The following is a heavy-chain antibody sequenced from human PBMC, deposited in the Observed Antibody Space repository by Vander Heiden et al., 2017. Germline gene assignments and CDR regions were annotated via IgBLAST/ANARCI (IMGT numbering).Heavy chain of an antibody. D-gene: IGHD7-27*01. CDR2: IYWDGDE. Sequence: QITLKESGPTLVKPTQTLTLTCTFSGFSLSTSGVGVAWIRQPPGKALEWLAIIYWDGDEYYSPSLKTRLTITKDTSKNQVVLTMTNMETVDTATYFCAHRYKERGTYNWFDPWGQGTMVTVSS. CDR1: GFSLSTSGVG. CDR3: AHRYKERGTYNWFDP. V-gene: IGHV2-5*02. J-gene: IGHJ5*02.